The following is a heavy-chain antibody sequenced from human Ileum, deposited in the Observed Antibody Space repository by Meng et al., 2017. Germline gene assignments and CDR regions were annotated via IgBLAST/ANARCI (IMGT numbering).Heavy chain of an antibody. V-gene: IGHV2-5*02. J-gene: IGHJ4*01. CDR3: AHHYDFWRASEYYFDY. D-gene: IGHD3-3*01. Sequence: SGPTLVKPTQTLTLTCTFSVFSLNTPRVGVGWFRQTPGEALEWLALYYRDDDRRYKSSLKNRLSIPVDTSKNQVVLSMTNVDPVDTGTYYCAHHYDFWRASEYYFDYWGQGTPVTVSS. CDR1: VFSLNTPRVG. CDR2: YYRDDDR.